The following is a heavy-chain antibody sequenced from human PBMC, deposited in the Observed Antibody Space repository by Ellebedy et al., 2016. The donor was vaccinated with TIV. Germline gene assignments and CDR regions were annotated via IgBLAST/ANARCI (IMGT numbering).Heavy chain of an antibody. CDR1: GYSFTTYW. Sequence: GESLKISCKGSGYSFTTYWIASVRQMPGKGLEWMGIIDPGDSDARYNPSFEGQVTISADKSVTTAYLRLSSLKTSDTATYYCARHSHYLFYFNGMDVWGQGTTVTVSS. CDR3: ARHSHYLFYFNGMDV. J-gene: IGHJ6*02. D-gene: IGHD1-26*01. CDR2: IDPGDSDA. V-gene: IGHV5-51*01.